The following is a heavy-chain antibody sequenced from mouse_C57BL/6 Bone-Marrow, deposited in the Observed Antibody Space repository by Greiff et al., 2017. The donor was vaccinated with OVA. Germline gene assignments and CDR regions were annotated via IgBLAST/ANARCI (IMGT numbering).Heavy chain of an antibody. CDR2: IWRGGST. CDR3: AKNWHYDYGGAWFAY. J-gene: IGHJ3*01. V-gene: IGHV2-5*01. CDR1: GFSLTSYG. D-gene: IGHD2-4*01. Sequence: QVQLQQSGPGLVQPSQSLSITCTVSGFSLTSYGVHWVRQSPGKGLEWLGVIWRGGSTDYNAAFMSRLSITKDNSKSQVFFKMNSLQADDTAIYYCAKNWHYDYGGAWFAYWGQGTLVTVSA.